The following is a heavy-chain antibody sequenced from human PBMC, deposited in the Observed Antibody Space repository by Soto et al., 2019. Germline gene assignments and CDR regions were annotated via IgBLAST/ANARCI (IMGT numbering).Heavy chain of an antibody. CDR3: LGSIAAREGFDY. V-gene: IGHV3-53*02. Sequence: EVQLVETGGGLIQPGGSLRLSCAASGFTVSSNYMSWVRQAPGKGLEWVSVIYSGGSTYYADSVKGRFTISRDNSKNTLYLQMNSLRAEDTAVYYCLGSIAAREGFDYWGQGNLVTVSS. J-gene: IGHJ4*02. CDR1: GFTVSSNY. CDR2: IYSGGST. D-gene: IGHD6-6*01.